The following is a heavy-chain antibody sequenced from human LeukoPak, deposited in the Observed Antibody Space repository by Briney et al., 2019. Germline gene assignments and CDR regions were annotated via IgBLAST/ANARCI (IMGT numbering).Heavy chain of an antibody. Sequence: PGGSLRLSCAASGFTFSTYSMNWVRQAPGKGLEWVSSITSSSSYIYYADSVKGRFTISRDSAKNSLYLRMNTLRAEDTAVYYCARFDCSSTSCYTGWFDPWGQGTLVTVSS. CDR3: ARFDCSSTSCYTGWFDP. J-gene: IGHJ5*02. V-gene: IGHV3-21*01. CDR2: ITSSSSYI. CDR1: GFTFSTYS. D-gene: IGHD2-2*02.